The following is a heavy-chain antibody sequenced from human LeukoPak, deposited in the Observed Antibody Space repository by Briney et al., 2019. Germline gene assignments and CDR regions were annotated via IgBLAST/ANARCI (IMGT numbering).Heavy chain of an antibody. V-gene: IGHV3-7*01. D-gene: IGHD3-22*01. J-gene: IGHJ4*02. CDR3: ARESVRRISMRSKGFFDY. CDR2: IKQDGGEK. Sequence: GGSLRLSCAASGFVYSAFWMSWVRQAPGKGLEWVANIKQDGGEKYYEDSVKGRFTISRDNARNTLFLQMDSLRAEDTAVYYCARESVRRISMRSKGFFDYWGRGTRVTVSS. CDR1: GFVYSAFW.